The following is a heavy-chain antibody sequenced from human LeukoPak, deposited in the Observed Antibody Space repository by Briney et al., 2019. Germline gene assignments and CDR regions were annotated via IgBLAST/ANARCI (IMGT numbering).Heavy chain of an antibody. CDR2: IYTSGST. Sequence: KPSETLSLTRTVSGASISSYYWSWIRQPAGKGLEWIGRIYTSGSTNYNPSLNSRITMSIDTSKNQFSLKLSSVTAADTAVYYCARYSSGWSIDKGQFDHWGQGTLVTVSS. V-gene: IGHV4-4*07. J-gene: IGHJ4*02. CDR3: ARYSSGWSIDKGQFDH. CDR1: GASISSYY. D-gene: IGHD6-19*01.